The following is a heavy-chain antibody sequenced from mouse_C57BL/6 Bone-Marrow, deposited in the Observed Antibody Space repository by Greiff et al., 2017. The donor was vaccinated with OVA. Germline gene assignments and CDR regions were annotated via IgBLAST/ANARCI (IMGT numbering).Heavy chain of an antibody. CDR1: GYTFTSYT. V-gene: IGHV1-4*01. CDR2: IDPTNDYT. Sequence: VQLQQSGAELARPGASVKMSCKASGYTFTSYTIHWVKQRPGQGLEWIGYIDPTNDYTNYNQKFKGKATLTASKSSSTAYMQLSSLTSEDSAVYYYTRGYYFDYWGQGTTLTVSS. J-gene: IGHJ2*01. CDR3: TRGYYFDY.